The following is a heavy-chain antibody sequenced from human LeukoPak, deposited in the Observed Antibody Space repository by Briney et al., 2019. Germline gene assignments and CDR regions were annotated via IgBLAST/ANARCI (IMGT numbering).Heavy chain of an antibody. CDR1: GFTFSSYG. Sequence: GGSLRLSCAASGFTFSSYGMHWVRQAPGKGLEWVAFIRYDGSNKNHADSVKGRFTISRDNSKNMVYLQMNSLRAEDTSVYYCAKDYGITGTGGAWLDPWGQGTLVTVSS. CDR3: AKDYGITGTGGAWLDP. J-gene: IGHJ5*02. CDR2: IRYDGSNK. V-gene: IGHV3-30*02. D-gene: IGHD1-20*01.